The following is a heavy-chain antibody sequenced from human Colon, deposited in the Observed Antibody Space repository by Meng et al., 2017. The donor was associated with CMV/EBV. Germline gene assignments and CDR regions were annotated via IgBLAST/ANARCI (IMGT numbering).Heavy chain of an antibody. D-gene: IGHD3-16*01. CDR2: IRYDGTNT. V-gene: IGHV3-30*02. Sequence: QVQWVGAGGGVAQAGGPLRLSCAASGISFSSFGMHWVRQAPGKGLEWVSFIRYDGTNTYYADSVKGRFTISRDNSKNTLYLQLSSLIVEDTAVYYCVKGHTMINPWGQGTLVTVSS. J-gene: IGHJ5*02. CDR1: GISFSSFG. CDR3: VKGHTMINP.